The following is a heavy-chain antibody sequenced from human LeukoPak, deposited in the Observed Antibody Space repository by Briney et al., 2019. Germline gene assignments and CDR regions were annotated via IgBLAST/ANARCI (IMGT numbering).Heavy chain of an antibody. CDR3: ARRAVRGVIITDNNWFDP. Sequence: PGGSLRLSCAASGLTFSSYSMNWVRQAPGKGLEWVSSISSSSSYIYYADSVKGRFTISRDNAKNSLYLQMNSLRAEDTAVYYCARRAVRGVIITDNNWFDPWGQGTLVTVSS. V-gene: IGHV3-21*01. CDR1: GLTFSSYS. J-gene: IGHJ5*02. CDR2: ISSSSSYI. D-gene: IGHD3-10*02.